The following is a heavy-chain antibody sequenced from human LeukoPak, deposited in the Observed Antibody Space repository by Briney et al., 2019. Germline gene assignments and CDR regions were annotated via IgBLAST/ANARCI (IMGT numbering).Heavy chain of an antibody. V-gene: IGHV1-2*02. CDR2: INPNSGAT. D-gene: IGHD5-18*01. CDR1: GYTFTDYY. J-gene: IGHJ6*03. Sequence: ASVKVSCKPYGYTFTDYYIHWVRQAPGQGLEWMGWINPNSGATNYAQNFQGRLTLTRDTSISTAYMELSRLRSDDTAVYYCARGLGYSQTYYYYMDVWGKGTTVTVSS. CDR3: ARGLGYSQTYYYYMDV.